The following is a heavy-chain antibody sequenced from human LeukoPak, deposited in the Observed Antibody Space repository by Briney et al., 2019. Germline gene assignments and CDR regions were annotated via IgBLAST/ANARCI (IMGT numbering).Heavy chain of an antibody. CDR1: GGSFSGYY. CDR2: INHSGST. V-gene: IGHV4-34*01. J-gene: IGHJ6*03. Sequence: SETLSLTCAVYGGSFSGYYWSWIHQPPGKGLEWIGEINHSGSTNYNPSLKSRVTISVDTSKNQFSLKLSSVTAADTAVYYCATTYYYYMDVWGKGTTVTVSS. CDR3: ATTYYYYMDV.